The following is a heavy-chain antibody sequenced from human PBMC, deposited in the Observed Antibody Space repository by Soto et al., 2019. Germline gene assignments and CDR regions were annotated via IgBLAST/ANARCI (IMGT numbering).Heavy chain of an antibody. Sequence: PGGSLRLSCAASGFTFSSYSMNWVRQAPGKGLEWVSSISSSSSYIYYADSVKGRFTISRDNAKNSLYLQMNSLRAEDTAVYYCAREAHPLVAHASWGQGTLGTVS. D-gene: IGHD5-12*01. V-gene: IGHV3-21*01. CDR3: AREAHPLVAHAS. CDR2: ISSSSSYI. CDR1: GFTFSSYS. J-gene: IGHJ5*02.